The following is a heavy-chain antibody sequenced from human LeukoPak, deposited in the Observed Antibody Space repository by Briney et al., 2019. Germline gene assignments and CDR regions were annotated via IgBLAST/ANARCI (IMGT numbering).Heavy chain of an antibody. Sequence: GGSLRLSCAASGFTFSSYWMHWVRQAPGKGLEWVSAISGSGGSTYYADSVKGRFTISRDNSKNTLYLQMNSLRAEDTAVYYCAKDQDPVNYYDSSGFDYWGQGTLVTVSS. CDR2: ISGSGGST. V-gene: IGHV3-23*01. J-gene: IGHJ4*02. CDR3: AKDQDPVNYYDSSGFDY. CDR1: GFTFSSYW. D-gene: IGHD3-22*01.